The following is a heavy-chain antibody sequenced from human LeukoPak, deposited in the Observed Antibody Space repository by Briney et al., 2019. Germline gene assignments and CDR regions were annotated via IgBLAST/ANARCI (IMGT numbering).Heavy chain of an antibody. CDR1: GGSISSYY. J-gene: IGHJ4*02. V-gene: IGHV4-59*08. CDR3: ARLGQLWSYFDY. CDR2: IYYSGST. Sequence: PSETLSLTCTVSGGSISSYYWSWIRQPPGKGLEWIGYIYYSGSTNYNPSLKSRVTISVDTSKNQFSLKLSSVTAADTAVYYCARLGQLWSYFDYWGQGTLVTVS. D-gene: IGHD5-18*01.